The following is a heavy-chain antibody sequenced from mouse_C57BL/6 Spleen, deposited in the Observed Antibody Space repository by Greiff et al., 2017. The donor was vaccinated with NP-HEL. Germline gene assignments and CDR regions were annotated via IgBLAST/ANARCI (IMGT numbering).Heavy chain of an antibody. Sequence: VQLVESGAELVRPGASVTLSCKASGYTFTDYEMHWVKQTPVHGLEWIGAIDPETGGTAYNQKFKGKAILTADKSSSTAYMELRSLTSEDSAVYYCTRGGIYYGNLYFDYWGQGTTLTVSS. CDR2: IDPETGGT. D-gene: IGHD2-1*01. CDR3: TRGGIYYGNLYFDY. CDR1: GYTFTDYE. V-gene: IGHV1-15*01. J-gene: IGHJ2*01.